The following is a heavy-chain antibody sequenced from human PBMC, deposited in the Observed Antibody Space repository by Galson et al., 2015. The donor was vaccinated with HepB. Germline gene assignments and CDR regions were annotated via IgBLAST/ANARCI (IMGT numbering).Heavy chain of an antibody. CDR2: INAGNGNT. Sequence: SVKVSCKASGYTFTSYAMHWVRQAPGQRLEWMGWINAGNGNTKYSQKFQGRVTITRDTSASTAYMELSSLRSEDTAVYYCARRRRDGYKTFDYWGQGTLVTVSS. CDR3: ARRRRDGYKTFDY. V-gene: IGHV1-3*01. CDR1: GYTFTSYA. D-gene: IGHD5-24*01. J-gene: IGHJ4*02.